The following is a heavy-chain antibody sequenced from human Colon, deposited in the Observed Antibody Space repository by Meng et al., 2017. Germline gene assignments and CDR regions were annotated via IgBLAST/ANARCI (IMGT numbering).Heavy chain of an antibody. J-gene: IGHJ4*02. D-gene: IGHD3-10*01. CDR3: AIEYGSGRYFDY. CDR1: GDSISNYF. V-gene: IGHV4-4*07. Sequence: GSLRLSCTVSGDSISNYFWTWIRQPAGKGLEWIGRMSSSGDSNYNPSLKSRVTMSVATSKNQFSLKLISVTAADTALYYCAIEYGSGRYFDYWGQGTLVTVSS. CDR2: MSSSGDS.